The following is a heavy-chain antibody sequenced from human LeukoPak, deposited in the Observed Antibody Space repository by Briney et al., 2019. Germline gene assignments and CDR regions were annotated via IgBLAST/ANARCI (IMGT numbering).Heavy chain of an antibody. CDR2: ISSSSSYI. Sequence: PGGSLRLSCAASGFTFSSYSMNWVRQAPGKGLEWVSSISSSSSYIYYADSVKGRFTISRDNAQNSLYLQMNSLRAEDTAVYYCARSGYTYSGSYFVDYWGQGTLVTVSS. J-gene: IGHJ4*02. CDR3: ARSGYTYSGSYFVDY. CDR1: GFTFSSYS. V-gene: IGHV3-21*01. D-gene: IGHD1-26*01.